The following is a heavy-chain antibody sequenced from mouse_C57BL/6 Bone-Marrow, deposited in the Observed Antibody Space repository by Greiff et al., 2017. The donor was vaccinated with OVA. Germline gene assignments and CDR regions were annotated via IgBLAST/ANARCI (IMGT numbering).Heavy chain of an antibody. J-gene: IGHJ3*01. V-gene: IGHV10-1*01. CDR2: IRSKSNNYAT. CDR1: GFSFNTYA. D-gene: IGHD2-3*01. Sequence: EVKLVESGGGLVQPKGSLKLSCAASGFSFNTYAMNWVRQAPGKGLEWVARIRSKSNNYATYYADSVKDRFTISRDDSESMLYLQMNNLKTEDTAMYYCVRLDGYYGWFAYWGQGTLVTVSA. CDR3: VRLDGYYGWFAY.